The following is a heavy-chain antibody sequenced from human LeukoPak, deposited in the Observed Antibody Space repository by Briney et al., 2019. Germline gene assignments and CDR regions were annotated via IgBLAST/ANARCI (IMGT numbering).Heavy chain of an antibody. CDR1: GFTFSIYA. J-gene: IGHJ6*02. CDR3: AKGRKSYYYGMDV. CDR2: ISGSGGST. Sequence: PGGSLRPSCAASGFTFSIYAMNWVRQAPGKGLEWVSGISGSGGSTYYADSVKGRFTISRDNSKNTLYLQMNSLRAEDTAVYHCAKGRKSYYYGMDVWGQGTTVTVSS. V-gene: IGHV3-23*01.